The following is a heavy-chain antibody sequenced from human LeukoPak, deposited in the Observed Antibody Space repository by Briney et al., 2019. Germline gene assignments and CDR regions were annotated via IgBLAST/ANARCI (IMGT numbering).Heavy chain of an antibody. CDR2: IKADGSGK. CDR1: GFTFSSYS. V-gene: IGHV3-7*01. D-gene: IGHD4-11*01. CDR3: ARVLHAYLQSSPLNY. Sequence: GRSLRLSCAASGFTFSSYSMNWVRQAPGMGLERVANIKADGSGKYYVDSVRGRFSISRDNAKNSLYLELNSLRAEDTGVYFCARVLHAYLQSSPLNYWGQGTLVTVSS. J-gene: IGHJ4*02.